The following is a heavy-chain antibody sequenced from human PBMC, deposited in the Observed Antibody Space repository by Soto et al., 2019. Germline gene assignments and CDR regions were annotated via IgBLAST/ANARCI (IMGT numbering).Heavy chain of an antibody. Sequence: GTLSLTCAVSGGSISSSNWWSWVRQPPGKGLEWIGEIYHSGSTNYNPSLKSRVTISVDKSKNQFSLKLSSVTAADTAVYYCARVSGRYYYGMDVWGQGTTVTVSS. J-gene: IGHJ6*02. CDR1: GGSISSSNW. CDR3: ARVSGRYYYGMDV. V-gene: IGHV4-4*02. D-gene: IGHD1-26*01. CDR2: IYHSGST.